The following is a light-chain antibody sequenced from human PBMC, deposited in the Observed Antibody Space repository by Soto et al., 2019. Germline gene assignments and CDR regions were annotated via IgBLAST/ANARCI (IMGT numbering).Light chain of an antibody. CDR1: SSNIGSNT. Sequence: QSVLTQPPSASGTPGQRVTISCSGSSSNIGSNTVSWYQQLPQRDPTLLIFSNNQRPSCVPDRFSCSKSGTSASLAISGLQSEDDADYYCATWADGLNSYVFGTGTKLTVL. CDR2: SNN. V-gene: IGLV1-44*01. CDR3: ATWADGLNSYV. J-gene: IGLJ1*01.